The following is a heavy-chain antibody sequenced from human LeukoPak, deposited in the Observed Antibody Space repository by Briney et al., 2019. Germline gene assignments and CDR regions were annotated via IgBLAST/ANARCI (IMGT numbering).Heavy chain of an antibody. J-gene: IGHJ4*02. V-gene: IGHV4-30-2*01. CDR1: GGSISSGGYS. Sequence: SETLSLTCAVSGGSISSGGYSWSWIRQPPGKGLEWIGYIYHSGSTYYNPSLKSRVTISVDGSKNQFSLKLSSVTAADTAVYYCARGTTAVSPVADIDYWGQGTLVTVSS. D-gene: IGHD6-19*01. CDR3: ARGTTAVSPVADIDY. CDR2: IYHSGST.